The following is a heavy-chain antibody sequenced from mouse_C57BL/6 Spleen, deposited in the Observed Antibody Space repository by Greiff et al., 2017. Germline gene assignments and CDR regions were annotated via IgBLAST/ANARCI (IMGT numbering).Heavy chain of an antibody. V-gene: IGHV1-22*01. Sequence: VQLKESGPELVKPGASVKMSCKASGYTFTDYNMHWVKQSHGKSLEWIGYINPNNGGTSYNQKFKGKATLTVNKSSSTAYMELRSLTSEDSAVYYCARDGLRRYFDYWGQGTTLTVSS. CDR1: GYTFTDYN. CDR3: ARDGLRRYFDY. J-gene: IGHJ2*01. CDR2: INPNNGGT. D-gene: IGHD2-4*01.